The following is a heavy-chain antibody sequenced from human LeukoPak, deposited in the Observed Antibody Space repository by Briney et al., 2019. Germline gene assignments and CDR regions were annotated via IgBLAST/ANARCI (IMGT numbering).Heavy chain of an antibody. D-gene: IGHD6-19*01. CDR3: ARDYIAMAGTGFDY. CDR2: INPKSGGA. Sequence: GASVKVSCKASGYTFTDYYMHWMRQAPGQGLEWMGWINPKSGGANSAQKFQGRVTMTRDTSLSTAYMELSRLRSDDTAMYYCARDYIAMAGTGFDYWGQGTLVTVSS. J-gene: IGHJ4*02. V-gene: IGHV1-2*02. CDR1: GYTFTDYY.